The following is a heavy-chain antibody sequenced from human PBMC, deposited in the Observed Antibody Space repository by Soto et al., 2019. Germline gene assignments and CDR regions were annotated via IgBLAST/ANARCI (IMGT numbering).Heavy chain of an antibody. CDR2: ISAYNGNT. CDR3: AREDSSGWSLKYFQH. D-gene: IGHD6-19*01. J-gene: IGHJ1*01. CDR1: GYTFTSYG. Sequence: ASVKVSCKASGYTFTSYGISWVRQAPGQGLEWMGWISAYNGNTNYAQKLQGRVTMTTDTSTSTAYMELRSLRSDDTAVYYCAREDSSGWSLKYFQHWGQGTLVTVSS. V-gene: IGHV1-18*01.